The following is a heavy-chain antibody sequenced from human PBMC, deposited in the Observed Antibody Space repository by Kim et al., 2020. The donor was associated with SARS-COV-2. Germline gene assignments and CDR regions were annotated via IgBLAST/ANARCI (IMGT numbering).Heavy chain of an antibody. D-gene: IGHD3-10*01. CDR2: ISGSGGST. CDR3: ATHRFGELLLYYFDY. Sequence: GGSLRLSCAASGFTFSSYAMSWVRQAPGKGLEWVSAISGSGGSTYYADSVKGRFTISRDNSKNTLYLQMNSLRAEDTAVYYCATHRFGELLLYYFDYWGQGTLVTVSS. V-gene: IGHV3-23*01. J-gene: IGHJ4*02. CDR1: GFTFSSYA.